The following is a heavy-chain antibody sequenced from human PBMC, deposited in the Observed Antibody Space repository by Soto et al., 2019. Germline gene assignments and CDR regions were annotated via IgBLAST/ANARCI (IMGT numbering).Heavy chain of an antibody. CDR3: ARWVEVSLDYFDS. D-gene: IGHD2-15*01. Sequence: TSETLSLTCTVSGGSISNGYYYWSWVRQNPGKGLEWIGHIYHSGRTYYNPSLKSRVSISVDTSKSQFSLHLSSVTAADTAVYYCARWVEVSLDYFDSWGQGTPVTVSS. J-gene: IGHJ4*02. CDR2: IYHSGRT. CDR1: GGSISNGYYY. V-gene: IGHV4-31*03.